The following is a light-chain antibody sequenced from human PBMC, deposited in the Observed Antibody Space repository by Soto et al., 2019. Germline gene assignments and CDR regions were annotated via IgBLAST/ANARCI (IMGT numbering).Light chain of an antibody. CDR2: AAF. V-gene: IGKV1-39*01. Sequence: DIQMTQSPSSLSASVGDRVTITCRASQSIRYYLNWYQQKPGKAPKLLLYAAFSLQSGVPSRFSGSGSGTDFTLTISSLQPEDFATYYCQQSYSTPQITFGQGTKLEIK. CDR1: QSIRYY. J-gene: IGKJ2*01. CDR3: QQSYSTPQIT.